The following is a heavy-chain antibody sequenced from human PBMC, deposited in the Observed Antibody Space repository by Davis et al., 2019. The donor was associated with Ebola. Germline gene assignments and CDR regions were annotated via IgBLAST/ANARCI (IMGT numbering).Heavy chain of an antibody. Sequence: PGGSLRLSCAASGFSFSTYGMHWVRQAPGKGLEWVSSMGGISGAIFYADSVRGRFTISRDNAKNSLYLQMNSLRAEDSAVYYCTRDIPFTSFDYWGQGALVTVSS. CDR1: GFSFSTYG. V-gene: IGHV3-21*01. J-gene: IGHJ4*02. CDR2: MGGISGAI. D-gene: IGHD2-2*02. CDR3: TRDIPFTSFDY.